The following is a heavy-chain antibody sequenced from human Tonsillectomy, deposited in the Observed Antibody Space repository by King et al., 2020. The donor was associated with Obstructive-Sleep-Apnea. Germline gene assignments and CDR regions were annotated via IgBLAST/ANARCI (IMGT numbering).Heavy chain of an antibody. J-gene: IGHJ4*02. D-gene: IGHD5-18*01. CDR3: ARQGEVDTAMVSPIDY. Sequence: VQLVESGAEVKKPGESLKISCKGSGYSFTSYWIGLVRQMPGKGLEWMGIIYPGDSDTRYSPSFQGQVTIPADKAISTAYLQWSSLKASDSAMYYCARQGEVDTAMVSPIDYWGQGTLVTVSS. V-gene: IGHV5-51*01. CDR2: IYPGDSDT. CDR1: GYSFTSYW.